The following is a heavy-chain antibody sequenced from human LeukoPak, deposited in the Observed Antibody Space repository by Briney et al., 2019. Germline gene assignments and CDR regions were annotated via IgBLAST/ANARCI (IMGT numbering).Heavy chain of an antibody. V-gene: IGHV5-51*01. CDR2: IYPGDSDT. J-gene: IGHJ4*02. CDR1: GYSFTSYW. D-gene: IGHD5-12*01. CDR3: ARRGYSGYDSPLGY. Sequence: GGSLRLSCKGSGYSFTSYWVGWVGQVPGKGLDWMQLIYPGDSDTRYSPSFQGQVTISADKSSSTAYVQWSALKSSDTAMYYCARRGYSGYDSPLGYWGQGTLVTVSS.